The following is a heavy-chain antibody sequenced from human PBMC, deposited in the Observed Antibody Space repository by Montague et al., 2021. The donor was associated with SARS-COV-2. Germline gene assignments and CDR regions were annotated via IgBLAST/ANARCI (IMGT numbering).Heavy chain of an antibody. Sequence: SETLSLTCTVSGGSVSSGSYYWSWIRQPPGKGLEWIGYIYYSGSTNYNPSLKGRVTISVDTSKNQFSLKLSSVTAADTAVYYCARDGVLRYFDWLGDRYGMDVWGQGTTVTVSS. J-gene: IGHJ6*02. D-gene: IGHD3-9*01. CDR2: IYYSGST. V-gene: IGHV4-61*01. CDR1: GGSVSSGSYY. CDR3: ARDGVLRYFDWLGDRYGMDV.